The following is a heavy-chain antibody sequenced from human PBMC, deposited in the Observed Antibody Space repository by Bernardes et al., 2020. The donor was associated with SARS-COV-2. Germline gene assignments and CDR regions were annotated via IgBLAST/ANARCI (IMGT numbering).Heavy chain of an antibody. CDR2: ISGSGGST. CDR3: AKRYDFWSGYPTYGMDV. Sequence: GGSLRRSCAASGFTFSSYAMSWVRQAPGKGLEWVSAISGSGGSTYYADSVKGRFTISRDNSKNTLYLQMNSLRAEDTAVYYCAKRYDFWSGYPTYGMDVWGQGTTVTVSS. CDR1: GFTFSSYA. V-gene: IGHV3-23*01. J-gene: IGHJ6*02. D-gene: IGHD3-3*01.